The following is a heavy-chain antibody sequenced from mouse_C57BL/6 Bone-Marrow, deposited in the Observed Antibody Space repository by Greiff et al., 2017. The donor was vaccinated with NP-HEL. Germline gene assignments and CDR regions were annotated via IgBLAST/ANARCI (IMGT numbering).Heavy chain of an antibody. J-gene: IGHJ3*01. CDR2: IHPNSGNT. CDR3: ARCGYTFAY. V-gene: IGHV1-64*01. CDR1: GYTFTSYW. Sequence: VQLQQPGAELVKPGASVKLSCKASGYTFTSYWMPWVRQRPGQGLEWIGMIHPNSGNTNYNENFKSKATLTVDKSSSTAYLQLSSLTSEDSAVYYCARCGYTFAYWGQGTLVTVSA.